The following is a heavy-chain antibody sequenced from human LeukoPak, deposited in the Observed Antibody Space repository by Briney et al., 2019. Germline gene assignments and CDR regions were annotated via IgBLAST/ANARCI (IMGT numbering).Heavy chain of an antibody. Sequence: GESLRLSCAASGFTFSSYAMSWVRQAPGKGLEWVSAISGSGSSTYYADSVKGRFTISRDNSKNTLYLQMNSLRAEDTAVYYCARRYCSSTSCNWGQGTLVTVSS. J-gene: IGHJ4*02. V-gene: IGHV3-23*01. CDR2: ISGSGSST. CDR1: GFTFSSYA. D-gene: IGHD2-2*01. CDR3: ARRYCSSTSCN.